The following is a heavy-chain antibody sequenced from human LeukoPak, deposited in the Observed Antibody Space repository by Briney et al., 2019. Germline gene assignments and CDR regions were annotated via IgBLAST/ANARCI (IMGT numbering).Heavy chain of an antibody. V-gene: IGHV3-23*01. D-gene: IGHD1-1*01. Sequence: GGSLRLSCAASGFIFSSYAMSWVRQAPGKGLEWVSTISGSGGSTYYADSVKGRFTISRDNSKNTVFLQVHSLRTEDTAIYYCAMTLAGVLDSFDSWGQGTLVTVSS. J-gene: IGHJ4*02. CDR3: AMTLAGVLDSFDS. CDR1: GFIFSSYA. CDR2: ISGSGGST.